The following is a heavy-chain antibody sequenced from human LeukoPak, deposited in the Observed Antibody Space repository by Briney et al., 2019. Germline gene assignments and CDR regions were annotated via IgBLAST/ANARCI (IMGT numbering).Heavy chain of an antibody. CDR2: ISSSGAST. CDR1: GFTFSSYW. CDR3: AKQGRDYDFWSAFDYYYLDV. J-gene: IGHJ6*03. Sequence: GGSLRLSCAASGFTFSSYWMHWVRQAPGKGLEWVSAISSSGASTYYADSVKGRFTISRDNSKNTLYLQMNSLRAEGTAVYYCAKQGRDYDFWSAFDYYYLDVRGKGTTVTVSS. D-gene: IGHD3-3*01. V-gene: IGHV3-23*01.